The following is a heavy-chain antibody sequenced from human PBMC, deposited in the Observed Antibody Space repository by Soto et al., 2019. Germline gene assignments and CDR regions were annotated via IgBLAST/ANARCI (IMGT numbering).Heavy chain of an antibody. CDR1: GFISGAFA. CDR2: ISAGDVP. Sequence: EVQLLESGGGSVQPGESLRLSCAASGFISGAFAMNWVRLRPGKGLEWVSTISAGDVPFYTDSVKGRFTISRDTSRDTVFLHMNGLRADDTALYYCAKALGGNFNNWHFDHWGRGTLVTVSS. D-gene: IGHD1-1*01. J-gene: IGHJ4*01. CDR3: AKALGGNFNNWHFDH. V-gene: IGHV3-23*01.